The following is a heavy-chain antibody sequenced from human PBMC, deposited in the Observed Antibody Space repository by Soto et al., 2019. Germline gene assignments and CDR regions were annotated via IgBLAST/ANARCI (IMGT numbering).Heavy chain of an antibody. V-gene: IGHV3-30-3*01. CDR3: ARDWLRLGELSFFPAPAL. Sequence: GGSLRLSCAASGFTFSSYAMHWVRQAPGKGLEWVAVISYDGSNKYYADSVKGRFTISRDNSKNTLYLQMNSLRAEDTAVYYCARDWLRLGELSFFPAPALWGQGTLVTVSS. J-gene: IGHJ4*02. CDR1: GFTFSSYA. CDR2: ISYDGSNK. D-gene: IGHD3-16*02.